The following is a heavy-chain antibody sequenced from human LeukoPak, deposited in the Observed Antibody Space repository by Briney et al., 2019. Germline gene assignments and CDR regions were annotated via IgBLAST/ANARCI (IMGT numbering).Heavy chain of an antibody. V-gene: IGHV3-73*01. D-gene: IGHD1-26*01. Sequence: GGSLRLSCAASVFTFSDCAMHWVRQASGKGLEWVGLIESKAKNYATAYAASVKGTFTISRDESKNMAYLQMNSLKTDDTAVYYCTRDGGSYSHLDYWGQGTLVTVSS. CDR3: TRDGGSYSHLDY. J-gene: IGHJ4*02. CDR2: IESKAKNYAT. CDR1: VFTFSDCA.